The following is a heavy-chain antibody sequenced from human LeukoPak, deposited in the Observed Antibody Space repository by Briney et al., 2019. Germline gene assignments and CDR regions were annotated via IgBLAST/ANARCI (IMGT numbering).Heavy chain of an antibody. CDR1: GFTFSSYG. D-gene: IGHD3-16*01. J-gene: IGHJ4*02. V-gene: IGHV3-30*18. CDR3: AKDHYGY. Sequence: GGSLRLSCAASGFTFSSYGMHRVRQAPGKGLEWVAVISYDGSNKYYADSVKGRFTISRDNSKNTLYLQMNSLRAEDTAVYYCAKDHYGYWGQGTLVTVSS. CDR2: ISYDGSNK.